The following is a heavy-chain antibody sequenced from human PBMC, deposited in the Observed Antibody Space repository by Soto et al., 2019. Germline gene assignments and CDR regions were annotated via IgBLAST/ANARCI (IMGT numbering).Heavy chain of an antibody. Sequence: GGSLRLSCAASGFTVSSNYMSWVRQAPGKGLEWVSVIYSGGSTYYADSVKGRFAISRDNSKNTLYLQMNSLRAEDTAVYYCARVQYYYDSSGSFYFDYWGQGTLVTVSS. CDR3: ARVQYYYDSSGSFYFDY. D-gene: IGHD3-22*01. CDR1: GFTVSSNY. V-gene: IGHV3-66*01. J-gene: IGHJ4*02. CDR2: IYSGGST.